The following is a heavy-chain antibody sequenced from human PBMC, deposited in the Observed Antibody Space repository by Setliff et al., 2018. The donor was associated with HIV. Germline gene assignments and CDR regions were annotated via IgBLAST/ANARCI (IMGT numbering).Heavy chain of an antibody. D-gene: IGHD3-22*01. CDR3: ARSLVPSGYYYGRHAFDI. Sequence: PSETLSLTCSVSGASIRGHYWSWIRQSPGKGLEWIGNIYYSGNTNYNPSLKSRVTISVDTSKNQFSLGLNSVTAADTAVYYCARSLVPSGYYYGRHAFDIWGQGTKVTVSS. CDR2: IYYSGNT. V-gene: IGHV4-59*08. J-gene: IGHJ3*02. CDR1: GASIRGHY.